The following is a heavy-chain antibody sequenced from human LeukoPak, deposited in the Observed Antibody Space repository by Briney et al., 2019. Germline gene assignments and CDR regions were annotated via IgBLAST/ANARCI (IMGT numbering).Heavy chain of an antibody. CDR1: GFTFSTYW. CDR3: VRGSGSPDY. J-gene: IGHJ4*02. Sequence: PGWSLRLSYAASGFTFSTYWMSWVRQAPGKGLEWVANIKQDGSEKYYVDSVKGRFTISRDNAKNSLYLQMNSLRAEDTAVYFCVRGSGSPDYWGQGTLVTVSS. V-gene: IGHV3-7*04. CDR2: IKQDGSEK. D-gene: IGHD1-26*01.